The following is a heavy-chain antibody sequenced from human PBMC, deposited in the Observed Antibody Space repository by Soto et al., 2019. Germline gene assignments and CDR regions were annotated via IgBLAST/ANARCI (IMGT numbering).Heavy chain of an antibody. J-gene: IGHJ4*02. CDR1: GGSISSYY. V-gene: IGHV4-59*01. CDR2: IYYSGST. CDR3: ASLGPAQFSAGY. D-gene: IGHD3-10*01. Sequence: QVQLQESGPGLVKPSETLSLTCTVSGGSISSYYWSWIRQPPGKGLEWIGYIYYSGSTNYNPSLKSRVTLAVDTSKNPFSLKLSSVTAADPAVYYCASLGPAQFSAGYWGQGTLVTVS.